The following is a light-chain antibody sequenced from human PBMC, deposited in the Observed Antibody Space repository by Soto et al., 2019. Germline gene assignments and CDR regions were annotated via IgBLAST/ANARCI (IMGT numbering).Light chain of an antibody. Sequence: EIVMTKSPATMSVSPGEGATLSCRARQSVCNKLAWYQQKRGQHPSLLIYDTSTRAAAVPARFSGSGYGTAFTLTITGLHSVECEVYYCQQYYSWLLVGPGTKL. V-gene: IGKV3-15*01. J-gene: IGKJ3*01. CDR2: DTS. CDR3: QQYYSWLL. CDR1: QSVCNK.